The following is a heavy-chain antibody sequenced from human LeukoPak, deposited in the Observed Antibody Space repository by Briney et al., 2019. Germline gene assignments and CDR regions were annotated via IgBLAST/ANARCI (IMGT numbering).Heavy chain of an antibody. J-gene: IGHJ3*02. Sequence: GGSLRLSCAASGFTFSDYNMRWIRQAPGKGLEWVSSISRSGSTKYYADSVKGRFTISRDNAKNSLYLQMNSLRAEDTAVYYCARFPSVAFDIWGQGTMVTVSS. CDR2: ISRSGSTK. CDR3: ARFPSVAFDI. CDR1: GFTFSDYN. V-gene: IGHV3-11*04. D-gene: IGHD6-6*01.